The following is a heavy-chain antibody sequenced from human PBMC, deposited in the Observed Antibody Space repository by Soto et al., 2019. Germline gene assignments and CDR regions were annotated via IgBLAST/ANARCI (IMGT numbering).Heavy chain of an antibody. CDR3: VRVLRLLTGYRRAYYFDS. Sequence: QVQLQESGPRLVKPSQTLSLTCTVSVGSVTSGGYYWIWIRQQPGKGLDWIGYIYYSGTTYYNPSLKSRLTSSIEPSKNQFSLKLNSVTAAATAVYYCVRVLRLLTGYRRAYYFDSWGQGPVVTVSS. V-gene: IGHV4-31*03. D-gene: IGHD3-9*01. CDR1: VGSVTSGGYY. CDR2: IYYSGTT. J-gene: IGHJ4*02.